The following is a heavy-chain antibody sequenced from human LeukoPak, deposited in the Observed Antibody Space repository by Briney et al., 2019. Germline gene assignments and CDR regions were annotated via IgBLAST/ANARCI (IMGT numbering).Heavy chain of an antibody. CDR2: IYHSGNT. CDR1: GGSISSSNW. J-gene: IGHJ4*02. D-gene: IGHD2-2*01. Sequence: PSETLSLTCTVSGGSISSSNWWSWVRQPPGKGLEWIGEIYHSGNTNYNPSLKSRVTISVDKSKNQFSLKLSSVTAADTAVYYCARLVVVVPAAIIGFDYWGQGTLVTVSS. CDR3: ARLVVVVPAAIIGFDY. V-gene: IGHV4-4*02.